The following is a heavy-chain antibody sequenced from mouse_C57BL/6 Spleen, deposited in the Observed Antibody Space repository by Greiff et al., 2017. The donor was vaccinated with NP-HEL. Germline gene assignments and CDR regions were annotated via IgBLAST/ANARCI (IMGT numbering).Heavy chain of an antibody. CDR1: GYSITSGYD. CDR2: ISYSGST. J-gene: IGHJ1*03. D-gene: IGHD1-1*01. Sequence: VQLKESGPGMVKPSQSLSLTCTVTGYSITSGYDWHWIRHFPGNKLEWMGYISYSGSTNYNPSLKSRISITHDTSKNHFFLKLNSVTTEDTATYYCARRVLRSKYFDVWGTGTTVTVSS. CDR3: ARRVLRSKYFDV. V-gene: IGHV3-1*01.